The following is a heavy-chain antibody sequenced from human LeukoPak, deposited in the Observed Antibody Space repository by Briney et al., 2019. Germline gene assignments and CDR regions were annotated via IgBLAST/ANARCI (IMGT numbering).Heavy chain of an antibody. CDR2: IYDSGST. Sequence: PSETLSLTCTVSGASIRSGDYYWSWIRQPPGKGLEWIGYIYDSGSTYYNPSLKSRITISVDTSENRFSLKLSSVTAADTAVYFCARADRSDYYSAPNAFDIWGQGTMVAVSS. CDR3: ARADRSDYYSAPNAFDI. CDR1: GASIRSGDYY. V-gene: IGHV4-30-4*01. J-gene: IGHJ3*02. D-gene: IGHD3-22*01.